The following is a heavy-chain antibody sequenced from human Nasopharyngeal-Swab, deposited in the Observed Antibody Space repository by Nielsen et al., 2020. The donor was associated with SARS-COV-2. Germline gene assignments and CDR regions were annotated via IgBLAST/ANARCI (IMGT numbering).Heavy chain of an antibody. CDR3: ARDRVDSSSWGYYYYGMDV. V-gene: IGHV3-13*01. D-gene: IGHD6-13*01. CDR1: GFTFSSYD. J-gene: IGHJ6*02. CDR2: IGTAGDT. Sequence: GESLKISCAASGFTFSSYDMHWVRQATGKGLEWVSAIGTAGDTYYPASVKGRFTISRENAKNSLYLQMNSLRAGDTAVYYCARDRVDSSSWGYYYYGMDVWGQGTTVTVSS.